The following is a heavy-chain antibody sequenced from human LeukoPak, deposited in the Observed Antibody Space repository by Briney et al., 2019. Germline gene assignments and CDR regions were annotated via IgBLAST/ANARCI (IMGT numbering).Heavy chain of an antibody. CDR3: TSMITVAGTDY. CDR2: IKSKTDGGTT. J-gene: IGHJ4*02. D-gene: IGHD6-19*01. V-gene: IGHV3-15*01. CDR1: GFTFSNAW. Sequence: GGSLRLSCAASGFTFSNAWMSWVRQAPGKGLEWVGRIKSKTDGGTTDYAAPVKGRFTISRDDSKNTLYLQMNSLKTEDTAVYYCTSMITVAGTDYWGQGTLVTVSS.